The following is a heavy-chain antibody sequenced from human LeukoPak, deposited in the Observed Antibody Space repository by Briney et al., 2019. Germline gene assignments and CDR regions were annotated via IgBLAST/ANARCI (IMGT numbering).Heavy chain of an antibody. Sequence: GGSLRHSCVASGFTLTNYNMNWLRQAPGQGLEWVSYIGSDATPIYYADSVKGRFTVYTDSAKNTLFLQMNSLRAEDTAVYYCARISGTSPRYWGQGTLVTVSS. J-gene: IGHJ4*02. CDR3: ARISGTSPRY. CDR2: IGSDATPI. V-gene: IGHV3-48*01. CDR1: GFTLTNYN. D-gene: IGHD3-10*01.